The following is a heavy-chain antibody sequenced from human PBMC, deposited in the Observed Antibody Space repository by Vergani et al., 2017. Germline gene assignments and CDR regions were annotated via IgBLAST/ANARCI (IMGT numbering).Heavy chain of an antibody. CDR3: ARDGENTAMVN. J-gene: IGHJ4*02. D-gene: IGHD5-18*01. V-gene: IGHV3-33*01. CDR1: GFTFSSYG. Sequence: QVQLVESGGGVVQPGRSLRLSCAASGFTFSSYGMHWVRQAPGKGLECVAVIWYDGSNKYYADSVKGRFTISRDNSKNTLYLQMNSLRAEDTAVYYCARDGENTAMVNGGQGTLVTVSS. CDR2: IWYDGSNK.